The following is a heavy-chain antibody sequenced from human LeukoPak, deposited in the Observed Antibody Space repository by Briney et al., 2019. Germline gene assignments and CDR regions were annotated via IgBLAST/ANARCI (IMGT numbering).Heavy chain of an antibody. CDR2: ISSSSSTI. Sequence: PGGSLRLSCAASGFTFSSYSMNWVRQAPGKGLEWVSYISSSSSTIYYADSVKGRFTISRDNAKNSLYLQMNSLRAEDTAVYYCARQIPRYSKQLDRGIDYWGQGTLVTVSS. J-gene: IGHJ4*02. D-gene: IGHD6-13*01. V-gene: IGHV3-48*01. CDR3: ARQIPRYSKQLDRGIDY. CDR1: GFTFSSYS.